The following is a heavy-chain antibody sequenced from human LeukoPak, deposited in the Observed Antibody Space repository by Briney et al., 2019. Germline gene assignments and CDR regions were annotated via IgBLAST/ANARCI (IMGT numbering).Heavy chain of an antibody. CDR3: ARKLGSSPHYYVMDV. CDR1: GFTFSGFW. D-gene: IGHD6-13*01. J-gene: IGHJ6*02. Sequence: GGSLRLSCAASGFTFSGFWMGWVRQAPGKGLEWVANIKQDGSEKYYVDSVKGRFTISRDNAKNTLYLQMNSLRAEDTAVYYCARKLGSSPHYYVMDVWGQGTTVTISS. CDR2: IKQDGSEK. V-gene: IGHV3-7*01.